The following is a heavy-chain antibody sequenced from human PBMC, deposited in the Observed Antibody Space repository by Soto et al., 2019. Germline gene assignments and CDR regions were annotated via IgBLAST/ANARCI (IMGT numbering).Heavy chain of an antibody. J-gene: IGHJ4*02. CDR2: IYYSGST. V-gene: IGHV4-39*01. CDR3: ASLPPPVYRGSGRLDY. D-gene: IGHD3-10*01. CDR1: GGSISSSSYY. Sequence: SETLSLTCTVSGGSISSSSYYWGWIRQPPGKGLEWIGSIYYSGSTYYNPSLKSRVTISVDTSKNQFSLKLSSVTAADTAVYYCASLPPPVYRGSGRLDYWGQGTLVTVSS.